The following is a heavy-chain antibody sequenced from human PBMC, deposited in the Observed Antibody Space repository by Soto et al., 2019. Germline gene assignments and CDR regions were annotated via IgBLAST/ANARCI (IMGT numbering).Heavy chain of an antibody. Sequence: EVQLLESGGGLVQPGESLRLSCAASGFIFGNYMMTWVRQAPGKGLEWVSTIRDSGDSTYYSDSVKGRFTISRDNFKNTLYLQVDSLGAEDTSVYYCAPHVYCSGGSCHYDAFDIRGQGAMVTVSS. CDR2: IRDSGDST. CDR1: GFIFGNYM. V-gene: IGHV3-23*01. D-gene: IGHD2-15*01. J-gene: IGHJ3*02. CDR3: APHVYCSGGSCHYDAFDI.